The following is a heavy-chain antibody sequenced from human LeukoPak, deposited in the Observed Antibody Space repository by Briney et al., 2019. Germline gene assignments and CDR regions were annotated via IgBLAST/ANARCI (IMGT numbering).Heavy chain of an antibody. CDR1: GNTFITAQ. D-gene: IGHD2-8*02. Sequence: ASVKVSCKASGNTFITAQMHWVRQAPGQGLEWMGIINPSSGSTNYAQKFQGRVTMTRDTSTGTIYMELSSLRSEDTALYYCAREYGTGGLDYWGQGTLVTVSS. CDR3: AREYGTGGLDY. CDR2: INPSSGST. J-gene: IGHJ4*02. V-gene: IGHV1-46*01.